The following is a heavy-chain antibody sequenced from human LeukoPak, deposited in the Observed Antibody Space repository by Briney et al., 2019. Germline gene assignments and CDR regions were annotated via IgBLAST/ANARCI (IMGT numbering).Heavy chain of an antibody. CDR2: SGGT. J-gene: IGHJ5*02. CDR3: ARGVYSGGYAFDP. V-gene: IGHV1-2*02. D-gene: IGHD5-12*01. CDR1: GYTFTGYY. Sequence: ASVKVSCKASGYTFTGYYIHWVRHAPGQGPEWMGWSGGTNYAQKFQGRVTMTSDTSISTAYMELSSLRSDDTAVYYCARGVYSGGYAFDPWGQGTLVTVSS.